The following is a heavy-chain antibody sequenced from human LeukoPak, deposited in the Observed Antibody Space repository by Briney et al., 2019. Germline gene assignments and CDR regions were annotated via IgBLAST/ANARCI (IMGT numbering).Heavy chain of an antibody. CDR3: AKDDYGDYHYYYYMDV. CDR1: GFTFSSYS. Sequence: GGSLRLSCAASGFTFSSYSMNWVRQAPGKGLEWVSSISSSSSYIYYADSVKGRFTISRDNSKNTLYLQMNSLRAEDTAVYYCAKDDYGDYHYYYYMDVWGKGTTVTVSS. D-gene: IGHD4-17*01. J-gene: IGHJ6*03. CDR2: ISSSSSYI. V-gene: IGHV3-21*04.